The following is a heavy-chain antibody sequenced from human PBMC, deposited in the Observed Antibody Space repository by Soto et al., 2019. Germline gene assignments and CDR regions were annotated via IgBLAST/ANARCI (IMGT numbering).Heavy chain of an antibody. D-gene: IGHD3-16*01. Sequence: QVQLVQSGAEVKKPGASVKVSCKASGYTFTSYGISWVRQAPGQGLEWMGWISAYNGNTNYAQKLQGRVTMTTDTSTSTANMELRSLRSDDTAVYYCARAGWRLCRGSTPCYWGQGTPVTVSS. CDR3: ARAGWRLCRGSTPCY. V-gene: IGHV1-18*01. J-gene: IGHJ4*02. CDR2: ISAYNGNT. CDR1: GYTFTSYG.